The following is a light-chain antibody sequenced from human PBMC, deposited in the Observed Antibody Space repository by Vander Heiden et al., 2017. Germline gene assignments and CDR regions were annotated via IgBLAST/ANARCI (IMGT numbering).Light chain of an antibody. Sequence: DIVMTQSLLSLPVTPGEPASISCTSSQSLLHRNGYNYLDWYLQKPGQSPQLLIYLGSNRASGVPDRFSGSGSGTYFTLKISRVEAEDVGVYYCMQALQTPLTFGGGTKVEIK. CDR1: QSLLHRNGYNY. J-gene: IGKJ4*01. CDR2: LGS. CDR3: MQALQTPLT. V-gene: IGKV2-28*01.